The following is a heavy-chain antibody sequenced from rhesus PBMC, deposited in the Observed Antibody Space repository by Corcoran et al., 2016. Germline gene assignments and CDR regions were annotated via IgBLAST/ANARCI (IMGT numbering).Heavy chain of an antibody. D-gene: IGHD6-31*01. V-gene: IGHV4-80*01. CDR2: INGNRGAT. CDR1: GGSFSSYW. J-gene: IGHJ4*01. CDR3: ARLSSGPAGDY. Sequence: QVQLQESGPGLVKPSETLSLTCAVSGGSFSSYWWSWIRQPPGKGLEWIGEINGNRGATNYNTTRKSRVTISKDASKNQCSLKLSSVTAADTAGYYCARLSSGPAGDYWGQGVLVTVSS.